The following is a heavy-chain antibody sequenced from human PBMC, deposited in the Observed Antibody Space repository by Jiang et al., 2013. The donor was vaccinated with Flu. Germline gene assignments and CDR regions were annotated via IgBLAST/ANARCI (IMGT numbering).Heavy chain of an antibody. CDR3: ARGRSDSPGRALCPDV. V-gene: IGHV4-39*02. D-gene: IGHD2-2*01. CDR2: IYYSGST. Sequence: PGLVKPSETLSLTCTVSGGSISSSGYYWGWIRQPPGKGLEWIGSIYYSGSTYYNPSLKSRVTISIDTSKNHFSLKLTSVTAADTAVYYCARGRSDSPGRALCPDVWGQGTTVTVSS. CDR1: GGSISSSGYY. J-gene: IGHJ6*02.